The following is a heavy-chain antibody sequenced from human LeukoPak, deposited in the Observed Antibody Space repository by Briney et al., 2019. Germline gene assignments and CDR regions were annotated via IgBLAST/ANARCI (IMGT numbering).Heavy chain of an antibody. CDR1: GGSIISYY. V-gene: IGHV4-59*08. J-gene: IGHJ5*02. CDR3: ARQAAAGAWFDP. D-gene: IGHD6-13*01. CDR2: IYYSGST. Sequence: SETLSLTCTVSGGSIISYYWSWIRQPPGKGLEWIGYIYYSGSTNYNPSLKSRVTISVDTSKNQFSLKLSSVTAADTAVYYCARQAAAGAWFDPWGQGTLVTVSS.